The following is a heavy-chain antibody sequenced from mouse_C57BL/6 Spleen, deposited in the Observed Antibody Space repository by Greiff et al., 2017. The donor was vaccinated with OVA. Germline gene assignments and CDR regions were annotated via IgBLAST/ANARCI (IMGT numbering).Heavy chain of an antibody. CDR1: GYTFTSYW. Sequence: VQLQQPGAELVRPGTSVKLSCKASGYTFTSYWMPWVKQRPGQGLEWIGVIDPSDSYTNYKQKFKGKATLTVDTSSSTAYLQLSSLTSEDSAVDYCATIYYDYDVAYWGQGTTLTVSS. CDR2: IDPSDSYT. CDR3: ATIYYDYDVAY. V-gene: IGHV1-59*01. J-gene: IGHJ2*01. D-gene: IGHD2-4*01.